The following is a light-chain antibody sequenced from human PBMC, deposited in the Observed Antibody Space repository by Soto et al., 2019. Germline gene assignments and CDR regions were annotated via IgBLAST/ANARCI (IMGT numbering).Light chain of an antibody. CDR3: QQYDKWPHT. CDR2: YAS. Sequence: EMVMTQSPATLSVSPGERATLSCRASQNLSRNLAWYQQQPGQAPRLLIFYASTRATGIPARFSGSGSGTDFTFTISILQSEDFAVYYCQQYDKWPHTFGQGTKLEIK. CDR1: QNLSRN. J-gene: IGKJ2*01. V-gene: IGKV3-15*01.